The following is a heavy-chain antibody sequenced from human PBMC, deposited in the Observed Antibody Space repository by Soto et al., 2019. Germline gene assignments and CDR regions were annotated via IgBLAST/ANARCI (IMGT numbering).Heavy chain of an antibody. J-gene: IGHJ4*02. V-gene: IGHV4-4*02. Sequence: QVQLQESGPGLVKPSGTLSLTCAVSGVSISSSNWWSWVRQPPGKGLEWIGEIYHSGSTNYNPSLKSGVTISVDKSKNQFSLKLSSVTAADTAVYYCARDPHYYGSGTRYFDYWGQGTLVTVSS. CDR2: IYHSGST. D-gene: IGHD3-10*01. CDR1: GVSISSSNW. CDR3: ARDPHYYGSGTRYFDY.